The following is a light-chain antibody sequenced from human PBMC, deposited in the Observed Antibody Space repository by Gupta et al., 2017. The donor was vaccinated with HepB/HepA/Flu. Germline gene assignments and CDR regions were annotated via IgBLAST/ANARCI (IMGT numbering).Light chain of an antibody. Sequence: QPVLTQSSSASASLGSSVKLTCTLSSGHSSYIIAWHQQQPGKAPRFLMKFEGGGTYNKGSGVPDRFSGSSSGADRYLTISNLQSEDEADYYCETWDSNTRIFGGGTKPTVL. CDR2: FEGGGTY. CDR1: SGHSSYI. J-gene: IGLJ2*01. V-gene: IGLV4-60*03. CDR3: ETWDSNTRI.